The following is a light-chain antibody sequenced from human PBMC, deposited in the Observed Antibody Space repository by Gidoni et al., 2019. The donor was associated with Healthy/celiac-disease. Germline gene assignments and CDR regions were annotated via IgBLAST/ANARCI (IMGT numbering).Light chain of an antibody. CDR1: QSVSSSY. J-gene: IGKJ1*01. CDR2: CAS. CDR3: QQYGSSPLT. V-gene: IGKV3-20*01. Sequence: EIVFTQSPGTLSLSPGERATLSCRASQSVSSSYLAGYQQKPGQAPRLLIYCASSRATGIPDRFSGSGSGTDFTLTISRLEPEDFAVYYCQQYGSSPLTFDQGTKVEIK.